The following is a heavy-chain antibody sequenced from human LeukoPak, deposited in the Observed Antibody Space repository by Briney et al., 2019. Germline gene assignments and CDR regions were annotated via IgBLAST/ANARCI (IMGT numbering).Heavy chain of an antibody. Sequence: ASVKVSCKVSGYTLTDLSVHWVRQTPGKGLEWMGDFDPEDGETIYAQKFQGRVTMTEDTSTDTAYMELSSLRSEDTAVYYCATRILDFWSGLDWGQGTLVTVSS. D-gene: IGHD3-3*01. J-gene: IGHJ4*02. V-gene: IGHV1-24*01. CDR2: FDPEDGET. CDR1: GYTLTDLS. CDR3: ATRILDFWSGLD.